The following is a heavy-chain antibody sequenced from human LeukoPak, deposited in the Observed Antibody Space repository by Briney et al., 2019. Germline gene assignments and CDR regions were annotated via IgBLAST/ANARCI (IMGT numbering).Heavy chain of an antibody. CDR1: GYTFTGYY. CDR2: INPNSGGT. Sequence: ASVKVSCKTSGYTFTGYYMHWVRQDPGQGLEWMGRINPNSGGTNYAQRFQGRVTVTRDTSISTAYMELSRLRSDDTAVYYCARGSSTSLLTVLGDYWGQGTLVTVSS. J-gene: IGHJ4*02. V-gene: IGHV1-2*06. CDR3: ARGSSTSLLTVLGDY. D-gene: IGHD2-2*01.